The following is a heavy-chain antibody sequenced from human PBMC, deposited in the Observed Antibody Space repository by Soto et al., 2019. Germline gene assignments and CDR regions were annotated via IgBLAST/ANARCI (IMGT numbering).Heavy chain of an antibody. V-gene: IGHV6-1*01. CDR1: GDSVSSNSAA. CDR2: TYYRSKWYN. D-gene: IGHD2-2*01. J-gene: IGHJ6*03. Sequence: SPTLSLTCAISGDSVSSNSAAWTWIRQSPSRGLEWLGRTYYRSKWYNDYAVSVKSRITINPDTSKNQFSLQLNSVTPEDTAVYYCAREVVVVPAAIFHYYYMDVWGKGTTVTVSS. CDR3: AREVVVVPAAIFHYYYMDV.